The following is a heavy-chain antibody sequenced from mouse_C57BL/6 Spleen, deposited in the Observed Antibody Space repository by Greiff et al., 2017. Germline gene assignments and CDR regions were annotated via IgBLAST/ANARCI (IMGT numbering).Heavy chain of an antibody. CDR2: INPSSGYT. Sequence: QVQLQQSGAELAKPGASVKLSCKASGYTFTSYWMHWVKQRPGQGLEWIGYINPSSGYTKYNQTFKDKATLTADKSSSTAYMQLSSLTYEDSAVXFCARWYDSWFAYWGQGTLVTVSA. CDR1: GYTFTSYW. D-gene: IGHD2-4*01. CDR3: ARWYDSWFAY. V-gene: IGHV1-7*01. J-gene: IGHJ3*01.